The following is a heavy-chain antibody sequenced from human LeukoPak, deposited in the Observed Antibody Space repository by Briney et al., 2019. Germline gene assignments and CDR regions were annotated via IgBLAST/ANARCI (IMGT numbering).Heavy chain of an antibody. Sequence: GGSLRLSCAASGFTFSSYWMHWVRQAPGKGLVWVSRINSDETYTNYADSVKGRFTISRDNAKNTLYLQMNSLRAEDTAVYYCARDGDYDSSGYSDYWGQGTLVTVSS. J-gene: IGHJ4*02. CDR3: ARDGDYDSSGYSDY. CDR1: GFTFSSYW. D-gene: IGHD3-22*01. V-gene: IGHV3-74*01. CDR2: INSDETYT.